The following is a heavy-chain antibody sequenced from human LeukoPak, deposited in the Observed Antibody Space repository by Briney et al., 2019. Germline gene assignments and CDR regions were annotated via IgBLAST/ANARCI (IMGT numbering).Heavy chain of an antibody. CDR1: GYTFTGYY. V-gene: IGHV1-2*02. D-gene: IGHD3-10*01. J-gene: IGHJ4*02. Sequence: ALVKVSSKASGYTFTGYYMHWVRQAPGQGLEWMGWINPNSGGTNYAQKFQGRVTMTRDTSIRTAYMELSRLRSDDTAVYYCAREGITMVRGVMALKYWGQGTLVTVSS. CDR3: AREGITMVRGVMALKY. CDR2: INPNSGGT.